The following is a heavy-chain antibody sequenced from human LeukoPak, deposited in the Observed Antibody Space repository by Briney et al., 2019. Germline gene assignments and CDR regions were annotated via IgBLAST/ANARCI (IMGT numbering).Heavy chain of an antibody. Sequence: GESLKISCKGSGYSFTNYWISWVRQMPGKGLEWMGRIDPSDSYTKYSPSFEGHVTISVDKSISTAFLQWNSLKASDSAMYYCATGASKVTTDFANYWGQGTRVAVSS. CDR3: ATGASKVTTDFANY. V-gene: IGHV5-10-1*01. J-gene: IGHJ4*02. CDR2: IDPSDSYT. D-gene: IGHD4-17*01. CDR1: GYSFTNYW.